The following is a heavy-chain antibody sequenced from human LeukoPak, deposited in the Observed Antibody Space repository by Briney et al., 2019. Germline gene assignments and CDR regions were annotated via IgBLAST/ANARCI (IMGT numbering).Heavy chain of an antibody. J-gene: IGHJ3*02. CDR3: RKDLKTRGDILTGYTGNAFNI. V-gene: IGHV3-33*06. CDR2: IWYDGSNK. CDR1: GFTFSSYG. D-gene: IGHD3-9*01. Sequence: GGSLRLSCAASGFTFSSYGMHWVRQAPGKGLEWVAVIWYDGSNKYYADSVKGRFTISRDNSKNTLYLQMNSLRAEDTAVYYCRKDLKTRGDILTGYTGNAFNIWAKGQWSPSLQ.